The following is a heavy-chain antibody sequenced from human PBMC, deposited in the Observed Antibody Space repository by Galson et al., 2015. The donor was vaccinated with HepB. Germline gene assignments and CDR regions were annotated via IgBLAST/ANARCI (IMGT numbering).Heavy chain of an antibody. Sequence: SLRLSCAASGFTFSSYAMHWVRQAPGKGLEWVAVISYDGSNKYYADSVKGRFTISRDNSKNTLYLQMNSLRAEDTAVYYCARDKKGYCSSTSCYHYYYYGMDVWGQGTTVTVSS. CDR3: ARDKKGYCSSTSCYHYYYYGMDV. CDR2: ISYDGSNK. CDR1: GFTFSSYA. J-gene: IGHJ6*02. D-gene: IGHD2-2*01. V-gene: IGHV3-30-3*01.